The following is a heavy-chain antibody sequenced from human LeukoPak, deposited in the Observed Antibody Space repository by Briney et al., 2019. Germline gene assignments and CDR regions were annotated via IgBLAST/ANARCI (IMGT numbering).Heavy chain of an antibody. Sequence: GGSLRLSCTVSGFSFGSEAMSWVRQAPGKGLEWVAVISYDGSNKYYADSVKGRFTISRDNSKNTLYLQMNSLRAEDTAVYYCARDKGTVEGFFDYWGQGTLVTVSS. J-gene: IGHJ4*02. CDR3: ARDKGTVEGFFDY. D-gene: IGHD6-19*01. CDR1: GFSFGSEA. V-gene: IGHV3-30-3*01. CDR2: ISYDGSNK.